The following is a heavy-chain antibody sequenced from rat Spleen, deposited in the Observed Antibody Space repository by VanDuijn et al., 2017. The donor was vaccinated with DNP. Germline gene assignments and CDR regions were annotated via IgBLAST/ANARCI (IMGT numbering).Heavy chain of an antibody. J-gene: IGHJ4*01. D-gene: IGHD5-1*01. CDR3: TREDWERAMDA. Sequence: EVQLVETGGGLVQPGRSMKLSRAASGFTFNKFGIHWIRQAPTKGLECVTSISPSGGDTYYRDSVKGRFTISRDNAKSTLYLQMDSLRSEDTATYYCTREDWERAMDAWGQGTSVTVSS. V-gene: IGHV5-19*01. CDR2: ISPSGGDT. CDR1: GFTFNKFG.